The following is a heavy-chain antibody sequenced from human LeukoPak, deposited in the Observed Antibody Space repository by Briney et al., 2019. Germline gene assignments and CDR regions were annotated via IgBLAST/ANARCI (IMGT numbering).Heavy chain of an antibody. J-gene: IGHJ4*02. CDR3: ARHLHNSDYYFDY. D-gene: IGHD4-11*01. V-gene: IGHV4-4*07. CDR2: IYTSGST. Sequence: PSETLSPTCTVSGDSINNYYWSWIRQPAGKGLEWIGRIYTSGSTNYNPSLKSRVTMSVDTSRSQLSLKLRSVTAADTAVYYCARHLHNSDYYFDYWGQGTLVTVSS. CDR1: GDSINNYY.